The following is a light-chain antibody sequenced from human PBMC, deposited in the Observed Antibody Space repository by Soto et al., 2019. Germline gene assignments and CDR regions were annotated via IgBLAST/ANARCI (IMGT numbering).Light chain of an antibody. Sequence: QSVLTQPASVSGSPGQSITISCTGTSSDVGGYNYVSWYQQHPGKASKLMIYEVSNRPSGVSNRFSGSKSGNTASLTISGLQAEAEADYYCSSYTSSSTHYVFGTGTKVTVL. CDR3: SSYTSSSTHYV. CDR1: SSDVGGYNY. CDR2: EVS. V-gene: IGLV2-14*01. J-gene: IGLJ1*01.